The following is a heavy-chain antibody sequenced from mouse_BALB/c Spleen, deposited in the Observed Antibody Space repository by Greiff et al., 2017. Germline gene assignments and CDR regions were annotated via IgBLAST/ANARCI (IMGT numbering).Heavy chain of an antibody. CDR1: GYAFTSYN. Sequence: EVKVVESGPELVKPGASVKVSCKASGYAFTSYNMYWVKQSHGKSLEWIGYIDPYNGGTSYNQKFKGKATLTVDKSSSTAYMHLNSLTSEDSAVYYCARFGNYPFFDYWGQGTTLTVSS. D-gene: IGHD2-1*01. CDR3: ARFGNYPFFDY. J-gene: IGHJ2*01. V-gene: IGHV1S135*01. CDR2: IDPYNGGT.